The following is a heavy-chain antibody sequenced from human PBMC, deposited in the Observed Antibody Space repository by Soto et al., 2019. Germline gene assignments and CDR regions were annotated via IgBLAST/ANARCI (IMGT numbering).Heavy chain of an antibody. CDR1: GYTFTSYD. Sequence: QVQLVQSGAEVKKPGASVKVSCKASGYTFTSYDINWVRQATGQGLEWMGWMNPNSGNTGYAQKFQGRVTMTRNTSITPAYMELSNLRSEDTAVYYSATEQTLSAMGVWGKATALTVPS. V-gene: IGHV1-8*01. CDR3: ATEQTLSAMGV. J-gene: IGHJ6*04. CDR2: MNPNSGNT. D-gene: IGHD6-13*01.